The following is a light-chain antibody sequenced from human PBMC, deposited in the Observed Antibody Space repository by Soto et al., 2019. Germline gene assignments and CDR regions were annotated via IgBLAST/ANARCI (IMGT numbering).Light chain of an antibody. CDR1: GSNIGSNT. CDR2: TNN. V-gene: IGLV1-44*01. J-gene: IGLJ3*02. Sequence: QSVLTQPPSASGTPGQSVTISCSGSGSNIGSNTVNWYQQLPGTAPKLLICTNNQRPSGVPDRFSGSKSGTSASLAITGLQSEDEADYYCETWDDSLNGPVFGGGTKLTVL. CDR3: ETWDDSLNGPV.